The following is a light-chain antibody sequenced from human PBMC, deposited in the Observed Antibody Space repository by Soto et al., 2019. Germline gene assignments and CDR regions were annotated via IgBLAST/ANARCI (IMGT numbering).Light chain of an antibody. CDR1: QSISSW. CDR3: QQYKSYSRT. CDR2: QTS. J-gene: IGKJ1*01. V-gene: IGKV1-5*03. Sequence: DIQMTQSPSTLSASVGDRVTITCRASQSISSWLAWYQQKPGKPPKLLISQTSNLESGVPSRFSGSGSGTEFTLTISSLQPDDFATYYCQQYKSYSRTFGQGSKVEVK.